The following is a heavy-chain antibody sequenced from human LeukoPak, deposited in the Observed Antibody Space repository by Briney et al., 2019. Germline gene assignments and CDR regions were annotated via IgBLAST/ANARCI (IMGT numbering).Heavy chain of an antibody. CDR1: GFTFSSYA. CDR3: ARGGRIPFDY. V-gene: IGHV3-30-3*01. D-gene: IGHD3-16*01. CDR2: ISYDGSNK. Sequence: GRSLRPSCAASGFTFSSYAMHWVRQAPGKGLEWVAVISYDGSNKYYVDSVKGRFTISRDNSKNTLYLQMNSLRAEDTAAYYCARGGRIPFDYWGQGTLVTVSS. J-gene: IGHJ4*02.